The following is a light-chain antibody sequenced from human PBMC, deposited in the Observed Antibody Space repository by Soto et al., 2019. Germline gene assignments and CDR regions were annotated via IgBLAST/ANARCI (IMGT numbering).Light chain of an antibody. CDR2: EVS. J-gene: IGLJ1*01. V-gene: IGLV2-23*02. CDR3: CSYAGSSTFL. Sequence: QSALTQPASVSGSAGQSITISCTGTSSDVGSYNLVSWYQQHPGKAPKLMIYEVSKRPSGVSNRFSGSKSGNTASLTISGLQAEDEADYYCCSYAGSSTFLFGTGTKLTVL. CDR1: SSDVGSYNL.